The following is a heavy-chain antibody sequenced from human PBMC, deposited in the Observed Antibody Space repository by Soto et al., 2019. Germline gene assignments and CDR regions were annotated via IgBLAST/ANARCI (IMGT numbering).Heavy chain of an antibody. Sequence: SETLSLTSSVAGGSISSYDWSWIRQPPGKGLEWIGYIYYSGSTNYNPSLKSRVTISVDTSKNQFSLKLSSVTAADTAVYYCARGLVASYFDYWGQGTLVTVSS. D-gene: IGHD5-12*01. J-gene: IGHJ4*02. CDR2: IYYSGST. CDR3: ARGLVASYFDY. V-gene: IGHV4-59*01. CDR1: GGSISSYD.